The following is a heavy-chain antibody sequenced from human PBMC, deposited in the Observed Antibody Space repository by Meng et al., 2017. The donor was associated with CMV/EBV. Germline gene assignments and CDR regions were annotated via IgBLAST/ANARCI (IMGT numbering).Heavy chain of an antibody. CDR3: ARVMGHYYGSGGYPD. J-gene: IGHJ4*02. CDR1: GGFFSVYY. V-gene: IGHV4-34*01. Sequence: SQTLSLTCAVYGGFFSVYYWSWIRQPPGKGLEWIGEINHNGSTNYHPSLKSRVTISVDTSKNQLSLKLSSVTAADTAVYYCARVMGHYYGSGGYPDWGQGTLVTVSS. CDR2: INHNGST. D-gene: IGHD3-10*01.